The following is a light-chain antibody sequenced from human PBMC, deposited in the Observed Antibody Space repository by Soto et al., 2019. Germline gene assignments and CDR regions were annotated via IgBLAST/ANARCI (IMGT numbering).Light chain of an antibody. CDR3: CSYAGSSTFYV. Sequence: QSALTQRASGSPSPRQSIAIPRSGASSDVGSYNLVSWYQQHPGKAPKLMIYEGSKRPSGVSNRFSGSKSGNTASLTISGLQAEDEADYYCCSYAGSSTFYVFGTGT. CDR2: EGS. CDR1: SSDVGSYNL. J-gene: IGLJ1*01. V-gene: IGLV2-23*01.